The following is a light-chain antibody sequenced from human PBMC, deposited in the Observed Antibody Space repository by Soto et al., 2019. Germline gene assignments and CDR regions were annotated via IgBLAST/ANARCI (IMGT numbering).Light chain of an antibody. CDR3: CSFTSSNLYA. Sequence: QCVLTHPVSVSGSHGQSSTIFCTGTSSDVGGYNYVSWYQHHPGEAPKVMIYDVGDRPSGVSNRFSGSKSGNTASLTISGLQAEDEADYYCCSFTSSNLYASGPGTKFPVL. V-gene: IGLV2-14*03. CDR2: DVG. J-gene: IGLJ1*01. CDR1: SSDVGGYNY.